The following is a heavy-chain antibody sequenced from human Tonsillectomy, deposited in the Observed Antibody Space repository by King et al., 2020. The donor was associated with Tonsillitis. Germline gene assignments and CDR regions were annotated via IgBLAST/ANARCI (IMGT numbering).Heavy chain of an antibody. CDR3: AYCSSGSCYEKPFDY. CDR2: INPNSGYT. J-gene: IGHJ4*02. CDR1: GYTFTGYY. Sequence: VQLVESGAEVRKPGASVKFSCKASGYTFTGYYLHWVRQAPGQVFEWMGWINPNSGYTHYAQKFQGRVTMTRDTSTSTAYMELTRLTSDDTALYYCAYCSSGSCYEKPFDYWGQGTLLTVSS. V-gene: IGHV1-2*02. D-gene: IGHD2-2*01.